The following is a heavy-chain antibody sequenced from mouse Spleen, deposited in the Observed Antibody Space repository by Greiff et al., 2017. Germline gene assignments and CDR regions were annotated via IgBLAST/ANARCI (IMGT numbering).Heavy chain of an antibody. CDR3: ARVSTMITTWYFDV. Sequence: QVQLQQSGPGLVAPSQSLSITCTVSGFSLTNYAVHWVRQSPGKGLEWLGVIWSDGSTDYNAAFISRLSISKDNSKSQVFFKMNSLQADDTAIYYCARVSTMITTWYFDVWGAGTTVTVSS. J-gene: IGHJ1*01. CDR1: GFSLTNYA. CDR2: IWSDGST. V-gene: IGHV2-4-1*01. D-gene: IGHD2-4*01.